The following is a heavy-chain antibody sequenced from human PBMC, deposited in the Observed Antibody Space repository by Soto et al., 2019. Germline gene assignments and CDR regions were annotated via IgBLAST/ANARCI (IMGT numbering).Heavy chain of an antibody. CDR2: MNPNSGNP. CDR3: AGARIAAAGGAEYFQH. Sequence: QVQRVQSGAEVKKPGASVKVSGKASGYTFTSYDINWVRQATGQGLEWMGWMNPNSGNPGYAQKFQGRVTMTRNTAISTAYMELRSLRSEDTAVDYCAGARIAAAGGAEYFQHWGQGTLVTVSS. V-gene: IGHV1-8*01. D-gene: IGHD6-25*01. J-gene: IGHJ1*01. CDR1: GYTFTSYD.